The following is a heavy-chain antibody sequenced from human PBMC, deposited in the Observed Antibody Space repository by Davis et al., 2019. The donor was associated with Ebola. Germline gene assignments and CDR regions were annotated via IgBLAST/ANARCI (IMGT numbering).Heavy chain of an antibody. CDR3: ARQRSKAAAGFDY. CDR1: GGSFSGYY. J-gene: IGHJ4*02. V-gene: IGHV4-34*01. Sequence: PSETLSLTCAVYGGSFSGYYWSWIRQPPGKGLEWIGEINHSGSTNYNPSLKSRVTISVDTSKNQFSLKLSSVTAADMAVYYCARQRSKAAAGFDYWGQGTLVTVSS. CDR2: INHSGST. D-gene: IGHD6-13*01.